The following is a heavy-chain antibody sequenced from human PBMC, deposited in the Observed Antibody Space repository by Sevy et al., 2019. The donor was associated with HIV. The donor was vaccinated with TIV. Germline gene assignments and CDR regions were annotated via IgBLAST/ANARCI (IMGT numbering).Heavy chain of an antibody. Sequence: ASVKVSCKASGYTFTGYYMHWVRQAPGQGLEWMGWINPNSGGTNYAQKFQGRVTMTRDTSISTAYMELSRLRSDDTVVYYCARVTLSGIVVVPAATRSNWFDPWGQGTLVTVSS. CDR1: GYTFTGYY. CDR3: ARVTLSGIVVVPAATRSNWFDP. V-gene: IGHV1-2*02. J-gene: IGHJ5*02. D-gene: IGHD2-2*01. CDR2: INPNSGGT.